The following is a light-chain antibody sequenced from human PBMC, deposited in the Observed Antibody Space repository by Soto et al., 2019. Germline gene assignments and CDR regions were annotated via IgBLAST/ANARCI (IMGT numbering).Light chain of an antibody. Sequence: AIRMTQSPSSLSASTGDRVTITCRASQGIRSYLAWYQQKPGKAPKLLIYAASTLESGDPSRFSGSGSGTDFTLTISSLQSEDCAIYYCQQYNSYPQTFGQGTKVEIK. CDR2: AAS. CDR1: QGIRSY. CDR3: QQYNSYPQT. J-gene: IGKJ1*01. V-gene: IGKV1-8*01.